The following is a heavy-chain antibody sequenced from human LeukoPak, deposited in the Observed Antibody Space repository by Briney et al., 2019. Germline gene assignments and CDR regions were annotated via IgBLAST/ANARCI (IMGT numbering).Heavy chain of an antibody. D-gene: IGHD3-9*01. Sequence: GESLKISCKGSGYSFTSYWIGWVRQMPGKGLEWMGIIYPGDSDTRYSPSFQGQVTISADKSISTAYLQWSSLKASDTAMYYCARSVRGRVTIFDWFDPWGQGTLVTVSP. CDR2: IYPGDSDT. CDR3: ARSVRGRVTIFDWFDP. J-gene: IGHJ5*02. V-gene: IGHV5-51*01. CDR1: GYSFTSYW.